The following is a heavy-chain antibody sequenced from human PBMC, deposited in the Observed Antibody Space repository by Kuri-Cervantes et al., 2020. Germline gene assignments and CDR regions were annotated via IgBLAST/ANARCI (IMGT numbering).Heavy chain of an antibody. V-gene: IGHV3-30*03. CDR2: ISYDGSNK. J-gene: IGHJ6*02. Sequence: GGSLRLSCAASGFTFNSCGMHWVRQAPGKGLEWVAVISYDGSNKYYADSVKGRFTISRDNSKNTLYLQMNSLRAEDTAVYYCARGYSSSWYGWDYGMDVWGQGTTVTVSS. CDR3: ARGYSSSWYGWDYGMDV. D-gene: IGHD6-13*01. CDR1: GFTFNSCG.